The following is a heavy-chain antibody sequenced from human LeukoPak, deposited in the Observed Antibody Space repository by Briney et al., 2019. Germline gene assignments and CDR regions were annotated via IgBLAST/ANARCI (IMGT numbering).Heavy chain of an antibody. CDR1: GYTFTTYG. V-gene: IGHV1-18*01. CDR2: ISAYNGNT. CDR3: ARDESPNISGYSDY. J-gene: IGHJ4*02. D-gene: IGHD3-22*01. Sequence: ASVKVSCKASGYTFTTYGFTWVRQAPGQGLEWIGWISAYNGNTNYAQNLQGRVTMTTDTSTSTAYMELRSLTSDDTAVYYCARDESPNISGYSDYWGQGTLVTVSS.